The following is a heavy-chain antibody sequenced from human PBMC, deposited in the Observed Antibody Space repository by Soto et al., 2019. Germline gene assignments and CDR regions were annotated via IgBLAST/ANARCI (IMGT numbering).Heavy chain of an antibody. V-gene: IGHV4-59*01. CDR2: IYYSGST. J-gene: IGHJ6*02. CDR1: GGSISSYY. D-gene: IGHD6-19*01. CDR3: AREMQWLGNGMDV. Sequence: PSETLSLTCTVSGGSISSYYWSWIRQPPGKGLEWIGYIYYSGSTNYNPSLKSRVTISVDTSKNQFSLKLRSVTAADTAVYYCAREMQWLGNGMDVWGRGTTVTVSS.